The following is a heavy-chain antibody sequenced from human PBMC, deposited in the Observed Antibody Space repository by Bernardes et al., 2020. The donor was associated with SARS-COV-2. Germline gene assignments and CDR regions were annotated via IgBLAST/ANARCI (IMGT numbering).Heavy chain of an antibody. J-gene: IGHJ1*01. V-gene: IGHV3-23*01. CDR1: GFTFSSNT. Sequence: GGSLRLSCIASGFTFSSNTMSWVRQAPGKGLEWVSTISSTASSIYYADSVKGRFTISRDNSKDTLNLHMSSLRAEDTALFYCAKVDHCAGYCTTNFESWGPGNLVTVS. D-gene: IGHD2-21*01. CDR3: AKVDHCAGYCTTNFES. CDR2: ISSTASSI.